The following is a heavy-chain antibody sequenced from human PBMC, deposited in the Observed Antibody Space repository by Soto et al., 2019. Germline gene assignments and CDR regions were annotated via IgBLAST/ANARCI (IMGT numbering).Heavy chain of an antibody. CDR3: TRDLAPGGADV. V-gene: IGHV3-9*02. D-gene: IGHD4-17*01. CDR2: IMWNSDTV. Sequence: SLRLSCVVSGLTSDNYAIHWVRQPPGKGLEWVSGIMWNSDTVGYADSVKGRFTVSRDNAKNSLYLQMNSLRVEDTALYYCTRDLAPGGADVWGQGAMVTVSS. CDR1: GLTSDNYA. J-gene: IGHJ6*02.